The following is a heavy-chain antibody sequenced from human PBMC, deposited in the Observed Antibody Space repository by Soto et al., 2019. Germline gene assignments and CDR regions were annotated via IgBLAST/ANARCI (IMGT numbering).Heavy chain of an antibody. D-gene: IGHD4-17*01. CDR2: IYHSGST. V-gene: IGHV4-30-2*01. J-gene: IGHJ4*02. CDR1: GGSISSGGYS. Sequence: QLQLQESGSGLVKPSQTLSLTCAVSGGSISSGGYSWSWIRQPPGKGLEWIGYIYHSGSTYYNPALKSRVTISVDRSKNQFSLKLSSVTAADTAVYYCARDVSGDRYYFDYWGQGTLVNVSS. CDR3: ARDVSGDRYYFDY.